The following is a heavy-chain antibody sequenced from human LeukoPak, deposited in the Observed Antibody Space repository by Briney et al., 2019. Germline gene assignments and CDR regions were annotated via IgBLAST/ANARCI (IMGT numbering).Heavy chain of an antibody. CDR3: ARGSVTTYYFYGMDV. D-gene: IGHD4-17*01. V-gene: IGHV4-59*01. J-gene: IGHJ6*04. Sequence: SETLSLTCTVSGASISSYYWSWIRQPPGKGLEWIGYIYDSGSTNYNPSLKSRLTISVDTSNHQFSLKLSSVTAADTAVYYCARGSVTTYYFYGMDVWGKGTTVTVSS. CDR1: GASISSYY. CDR2: IYDSGST.